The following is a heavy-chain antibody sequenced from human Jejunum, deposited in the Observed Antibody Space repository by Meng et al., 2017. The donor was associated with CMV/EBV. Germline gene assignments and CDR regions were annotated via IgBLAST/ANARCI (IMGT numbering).Heavy chain of an antibody. J-gene: IGHJ4*02. CDR1: GGSIGNYC. Sequence: IVSGGSIGNYCWSWIRQPPGQGLEWIGYFSYRGGANYISSLKSRVTISVDTSKNQFSLKLNSMTAADTAVYYCARVESARRFFDSWGQGMLVTVSS. V-gene: IGHV4-59*01. CDR2: FSYRGGA. D-gene: IGHD3-3*01. CDR3: ARVESARRFFDS.